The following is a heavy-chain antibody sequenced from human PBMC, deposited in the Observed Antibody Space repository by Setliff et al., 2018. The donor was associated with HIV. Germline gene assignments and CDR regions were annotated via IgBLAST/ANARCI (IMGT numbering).Heavy chain of an antibody. J-gene: IGHJ5*02. CDR3: ATNLLYYGAGSYHL. Sequence: SETLSLTCTVSGASISSHYWSWIRQPPGKGLEWIGFIYYSGGTNCNPSLKSRLTISIDRSKNQVSMRLSSVTAADTAVYYCATNLLYYGAGSYHLWGQGTLVTVSS. CDR2: IYYSGGT. D-gene: IGHD3-10*01. CDR1: GASISSHY. V-gene: IGHV4-59*11.